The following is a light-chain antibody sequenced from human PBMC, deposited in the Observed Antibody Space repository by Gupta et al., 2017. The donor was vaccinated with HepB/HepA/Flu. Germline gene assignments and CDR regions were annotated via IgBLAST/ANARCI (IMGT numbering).Light chain of an antibody. CDR1: SSNIGTGYD. Sequence: QSVLTPPPSVSAAPGPRVTISCTGSSSNIGTGYDVHWYQQLPGAAPKLLIYGSTNRPSGVPDRFSGSKSGTSASLAITGLQAEDEADYYCQSFDSSLSAWVFGGGTKLTVL. V-gene: IGLV1-40*01. CDR3: QSFDSSLSAWV. CDR2: GST. J-gene: IGLJ3*02.